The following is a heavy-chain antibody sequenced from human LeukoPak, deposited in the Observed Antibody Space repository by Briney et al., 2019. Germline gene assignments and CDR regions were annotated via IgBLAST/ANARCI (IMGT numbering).Heavy chain of an antibody. J-gene: IGHJ4*02. CDR3: AKRLSTMVRGVIGYFDY. V-gene: IGHV3-23*01. CDR1: GFTFSSYA. Sequence: GGSLRLSCAASGFTFSSYAMSWVRQAPGKGLEWVSAISGSGGSTYYADSVKGRFTISRDNSKNTLYLQMNSLRAEDTAVYYCAKRLSTMVRGVIGYFDYCGQGTLVTVSS. D-gene: IGHD3-10*01. CDR2: ISGSGGST.